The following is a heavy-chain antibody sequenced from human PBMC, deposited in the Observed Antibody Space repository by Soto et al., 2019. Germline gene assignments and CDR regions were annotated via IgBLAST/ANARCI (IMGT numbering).Heavy chain of an antibody. CDR2: ISYDGSNK. CDR1: GFTFSSYA. D-gene: IGHD3-22*01. Sequence: QVQLVESGGGVVQPGRSLRLSCAASGFTFSSYAMHWVRQAPGKGLEWVAVISYDGSNKYYADSVKGRFTISRDNSKNTLYLQMKSLRAEDTAVYYCARDKDYDSSGGGFDYWGQGTLVTVSS. J-gene: IGHJ4*02. CDR3: ARDKDYDSSGGGFDY. V-gene: IGHV3-30-3*01.